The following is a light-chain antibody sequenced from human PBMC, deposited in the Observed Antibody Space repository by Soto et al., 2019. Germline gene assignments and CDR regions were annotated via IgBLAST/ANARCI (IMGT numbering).Light chain of an antibody. V-gene: IGLV2-23*02. CDR3: CSGSTTFYV. Sequence: QSVPTQPASVSGSPGQSITISCTGTSSDIGSYDLVSWYQQHADKVPKLIIYEVRKRPSGVSNRFSGSKSGNTASLTISGLQDEDEADYYCCSGSTTFYVFGTGTKVTVL. CDR1: SSDIGSYDL. J-gene: IGLJ1*01. CDR2: EVR.